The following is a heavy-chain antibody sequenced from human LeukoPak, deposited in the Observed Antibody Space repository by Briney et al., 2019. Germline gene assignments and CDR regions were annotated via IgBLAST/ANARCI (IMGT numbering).Heavy chain of an antibody. D-gene: IGHD1-26*01. Sequence: PGGSLRLSCAASGFTFSSYAMSWVRQAPGKGLEWVSAISGSGGSTYYADSVKGWFTISRDNSKNTLYLQMNSLRAEDTAVYYCAKGVVGAISFDYWGQGTLVTVSS. CDR3: AKGVVGAISFDY. J-gene: IGHJ4*02. CDR1: GFTFSSYA. V-gene: IGHV3-23*01. CDR2: ISGSGGST.